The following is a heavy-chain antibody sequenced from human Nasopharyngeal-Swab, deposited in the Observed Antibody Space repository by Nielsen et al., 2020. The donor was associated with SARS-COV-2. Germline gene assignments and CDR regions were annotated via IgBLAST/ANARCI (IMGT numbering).Heavy chain of an antibody. V-gene: IGHV3-7*01. J-gene: IGHJ6*02. CDR2: LNKDGSET. CDR3: VRNMGV. Sequence: GESLKISCAASGFSFSSYWMTWVRQAPGKGLEWVANLNKDGSETYYVDSVKGRFTISRDNAKNSLFLQMNTLRGEDTAVYYCVRNMGVWGQGTTVTVSS. CDR1: GFSFSSYW.